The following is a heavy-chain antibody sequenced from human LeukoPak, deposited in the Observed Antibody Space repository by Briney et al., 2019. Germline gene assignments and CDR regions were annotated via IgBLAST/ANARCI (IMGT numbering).Heavy chain of an antibody. V-gene: IGHV3-30*02. CDR2: IRYDGSNK. CDR3: AGTRVGDY. Sequence: GGSLRLSCAASGFTFSSYGMHWVRQAPGKGLEWVAFIRYDGSNKYYADSVKGRFTISRDNAKNTLYLQINSLRAEDTAVYYCAGTRVGDYWGQGTLVTVSS. CDR1: GFTFSSYG. J-gene: IGHJ4*02. D-gene: IGHD1-1*01.